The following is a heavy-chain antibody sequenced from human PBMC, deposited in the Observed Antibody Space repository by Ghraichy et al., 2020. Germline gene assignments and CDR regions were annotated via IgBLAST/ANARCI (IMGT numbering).Heavy chain of an antibody. J-gene: IGHJ3*02. CDR1: GFSFSGYT. V-gene: IGHV3-30*04. CDR2: IAYDESYI. CDR3: AREGDGLDI. Sequence: GGSLRLSCAASGFSFSGYTSHWVRQAPGKGLEWVTLIAYDESYIYYGDSVKGRFTISRDNSKNTLYLQMNSLRPEDTAVYYCAREGDGLDIWGQGTVVTVSS.